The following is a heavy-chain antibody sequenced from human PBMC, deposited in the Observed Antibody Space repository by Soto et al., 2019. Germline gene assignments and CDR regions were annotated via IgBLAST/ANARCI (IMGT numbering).Heavy chain of an antibody. CDR3: ARDRESESYYLLTYDAFGV. Sequence: QVQLVESGGGVVQPGRSLRLSCAASGFTFSSYGMHWVRQAPGKGLGGGALITFHGSVKNYSDSVKGPCTISRDNSRNTLYLQMNSLTAEDTAVYYCARDRESESYYLLTYDAFGVWGQGTAVTVSS. J-gene: IGHJ3*01. CDR1: GFTFSSYG. V-gene: IGHV3-33*05. D-gene: IGHD1-26*01. CDR2: ITFHGSVK.